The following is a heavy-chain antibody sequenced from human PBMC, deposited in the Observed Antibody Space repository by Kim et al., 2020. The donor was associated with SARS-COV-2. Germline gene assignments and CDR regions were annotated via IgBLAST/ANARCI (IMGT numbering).Heavy chain of an antibody. CDR3: ARVGYDYVWGSYRDYYYYYGMDV. V-gene: IGHV3-11*05. Sequence: GALRLSCAASGFTFSDYYMSWIRQAPGKGLEWVSYISSSSSYTNYADSVKGRFTISRDNAKNSLYLQMNSLRAEDTAVYYCARVGYDYVWGSYRDYYYYYGMDVWGQGTTVTVS. CDR1: GFTFSDYY. D-gene: IGHD3-16*02. CDR2: ISSSSSYT. J-gene: IGHJ6*02.